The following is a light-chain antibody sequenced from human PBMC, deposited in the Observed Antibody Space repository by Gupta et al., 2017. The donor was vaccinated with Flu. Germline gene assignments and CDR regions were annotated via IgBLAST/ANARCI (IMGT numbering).Light chain of an antibody. J-gene: IGKJ4*01. CDR1: QSVSSN. V-gene: IGKV3-15*01. CDR2: GAS. Sequence: ERATLSCRASQSVSSNLAWYQQKPGQAPRLLIYGASTRATGIPARFSGSGSGTEFTLTISSLQSEDFAVYYCQQNNNWPPLTFGGGTKVEIK. CDR3: QQNNNWPPLT.